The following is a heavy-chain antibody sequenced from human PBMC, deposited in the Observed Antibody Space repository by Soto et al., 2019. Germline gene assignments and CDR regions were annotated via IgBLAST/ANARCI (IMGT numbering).Heavy chain of an antibody. CDR1: GGTFSSYA. D-gene: IGHD3-22*01. V-gene: IGHV1-69*01. CDR2: IIPIRGTA. Sequence: QVQLVQSGAEVKKPGSSVKVSCKASGGTFSSYAISWVRQATGQGLEWMGGIIPIRGTANYAQKFQGRVTISADESTSTAYMELSILRSEDTAMYYCVRAPIDSSGYYETPPVSRFDPCCQVTMVTASS. J-gene: IGHJ5*02. CDR3: VRAPIDSSGYYETPPVSRFDP.